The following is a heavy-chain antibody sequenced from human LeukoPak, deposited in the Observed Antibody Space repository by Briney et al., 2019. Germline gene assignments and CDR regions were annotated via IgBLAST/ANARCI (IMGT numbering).Heavy chain of an antibody. CDR2: FDPEDGET. D-gene: IGHD3-10*01. Sequence: ASVKVSCKVSGYTLTELSMHWVRQAPGKGLEWMGGFDPEDGETIYAQKFQGRVTMTEDTSTDTAYMELSSLRSEDTAVYYCATDRGYPETYYYYGMDVWGQGTTVTVSS. V-gene: IGHV1-24*01. CDR1: GYTLTELS. J-gene: IGHJ6*02. CDR3: ATDRGYPETYYYYGMDV.